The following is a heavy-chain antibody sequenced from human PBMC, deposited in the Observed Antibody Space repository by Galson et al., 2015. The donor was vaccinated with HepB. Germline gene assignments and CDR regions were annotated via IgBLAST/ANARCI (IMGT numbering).Heavy chain of an antibody. D-gene: IGHD3-22*01. CDR1: GFTFSSYG. J-gene: IGHJ6*02. Sequence: SLRLSCAASGFTFSSYGMHWVRQAPGKGLEWVAVIWYDGSSKYYADSVKGRFTISRDNSKNTLYPQMNSLRAEDTAVYYCARVMNYYDSSGPAGYYYYGMDVWGQGTTVTVSS. CDR2: IWYDGSSK. CDR3: ARVMNYYDSSGPAGYYYYGMDV. V-gene: IGHV3-33*01.